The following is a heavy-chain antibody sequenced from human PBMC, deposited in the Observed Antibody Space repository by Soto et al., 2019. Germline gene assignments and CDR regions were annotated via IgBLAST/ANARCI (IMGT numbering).Heavy chain of an antibody. CDR2: INHSGST. CDR3: ARAVGAFPPYYYYYGMDV. V-gene: IGHV4-34*01. Sequence: SETLSLTCAVYGGSFSGYYWSWIRQPPGKGLEWIGEINHSGSTNYNPSLKSRVTISVDTSKNQFSLKLSSVTAADTAVYYCARAVGAFPPYYYYYGMDVCGQGTTVTV. CDR1: GGSFSGYY. D-gene: IGHD3-10*01. J-gene: IGHJ6*02.